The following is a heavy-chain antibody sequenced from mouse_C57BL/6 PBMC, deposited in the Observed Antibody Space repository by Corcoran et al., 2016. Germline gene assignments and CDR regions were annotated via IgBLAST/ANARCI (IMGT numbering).Heavy chain of an antibody. V-gene: IGHV9-3*01. Sequence: QIQLVQSGPELKKPGETVKISCKASGYTFTTYGMSWVKQAPGKGLKWMGWINTYSGVPTYADDFKGRFAFSLETSASTAYLQINNLKNEDTATYFCARDTKDYFVYWGQGTTLTVSS. D-gene: IGHD1-1*01. CDR3: ARDTKDYFVY. CDR1: GYTFTTYG. CDR2: INTYSGVP. J-gene: IGHJ2*01.